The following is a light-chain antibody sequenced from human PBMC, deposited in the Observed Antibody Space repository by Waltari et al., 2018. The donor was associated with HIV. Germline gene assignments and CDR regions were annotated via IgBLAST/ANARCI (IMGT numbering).Light chain of an antibody. CDR1: ALTKKY. J-gene: IGLJ2*01. CDR3: YSAADNNRGV. V-gene: IGLV3-27*01. Sequence: SYELTQPSSVSVSPGQPARITCSGDALTKKYAQWFQQKPGQAPLLVISKDSERPSGIPERFSGSSSGTTVTLTINGAQVEDEADYYCYSAADNNRGVFGGGTKLTVL. CDR2: KDS.